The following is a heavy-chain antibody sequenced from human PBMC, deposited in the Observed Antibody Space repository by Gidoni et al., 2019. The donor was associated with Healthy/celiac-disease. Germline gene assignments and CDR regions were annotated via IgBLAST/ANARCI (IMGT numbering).Heavy chain of an antibody. CDR3: AKEGYYYDSSGYYFFDY. CDR1: GFPFSSYA. D-gene: IGHD3-22*01. Sequence: EVQLLESGGGLVQPGGSLRLSCAASGFPFSSYAMSWVRQAPGKGLEWVSAISGSGGSTYYADSVKGRFTISRDNSKNTLYLQMNSLRAEDTAVYYCAKEGYYYDSSGYYFFDYWGQGTLVTVSS. V-gene: IGHV3-23*01. J-gene: IGHJ4*02. CDR2: ISGSGGST.